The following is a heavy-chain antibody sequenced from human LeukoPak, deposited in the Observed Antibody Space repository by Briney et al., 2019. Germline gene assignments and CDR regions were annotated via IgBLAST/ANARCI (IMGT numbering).Heavy chain of an antibody. CDR3: ARGVASPYGMDV. CDR1: GGSISSGGYY. Sequence: SETLSLTCTVSGGSISSGGYYWSWIRQHPGKGLEWIGYIYYSGSTYYNPSLKSRVTISVDTSKNQFSLKLSSVTAADTAVYYCARGVASPYGMDVWGQGTTVTVSS. J-gene: IGHJ6*02. V-gene: IGHV4-31*03. CDR2: IYYSGST. D-gene: IGHD2-15*01.